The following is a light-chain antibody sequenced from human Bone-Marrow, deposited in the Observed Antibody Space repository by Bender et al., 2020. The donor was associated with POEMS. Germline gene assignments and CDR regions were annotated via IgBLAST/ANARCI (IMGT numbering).Light chain of an antibody. CDR2: GYN. J-gene: IGLJ3*02. CDR3: SSYTTSLTWV. CDR1: SSNTGSGYD. Sequence: QSVLTQPPSVSGAPGQRVTISCTGSSSNTGSGYDINWYQHLPGTAPKLLIYGYNNRPSGVPDRFSGSKSGTSASLAITGLQAEDEGDYYCSSYTTSLTWVFGGGTKLTVL. V-gene: IGLV1-40*01.